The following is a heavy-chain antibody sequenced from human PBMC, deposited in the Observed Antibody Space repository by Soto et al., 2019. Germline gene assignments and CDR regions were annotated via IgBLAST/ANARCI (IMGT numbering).Heavy chain of an antibody. CDR2: FDPEDGET. Sequence: ASVKVSCKVSGYTLTELSMHWVRQAPGKGLEWMGGFDPEDGETIYAQKFQGRVTMTEDTSTDTAYMELSSLRSEDTAVYYCATLGNRRFLEWLAHYYYYGMAFWGQGTTVTGSS. CDR1: GYTLTELS. D-gene: IGHD3-3*01. V-gene: IGHV1-24*01. J-gene: IGHJ6*02. CDR3: ATLGNRRFLEWLAHYYYYGMAF.